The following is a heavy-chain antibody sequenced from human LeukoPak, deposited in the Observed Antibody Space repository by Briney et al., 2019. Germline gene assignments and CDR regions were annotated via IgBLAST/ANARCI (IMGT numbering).Heavy chain of an antibody. V-gene: IGHV3-30*02. CDR2: IRYDGSNK. D-gene: IGHD6-13*01. Sequence: PGGSLRLSCAASGFTFSSYGMHWVRQAPGRGLEWVAFIRYDGSNKYYADSVKGRFTISRDNSKNTLYLQMNSLRAEDTAVYYCAKGPHAAAGTSSWFDPWGQGTLVTVSS. J-gene: IGHJ5*02. CDR3: AKGPHAAAGTSSWFDP. CDR1: GFTFSSYG.